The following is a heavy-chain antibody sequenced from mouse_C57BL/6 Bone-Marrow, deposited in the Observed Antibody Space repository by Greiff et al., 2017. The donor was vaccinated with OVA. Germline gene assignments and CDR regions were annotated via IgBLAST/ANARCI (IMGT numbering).Heavy chain of an antibody. CDR3: ARGTTVVSYWYFDV. Sequence: DVKLVESGGGLVKPGGSLKLSCAASGFTFSDYGMHWVRQAPEKGLEWVAYISSGSSTIYYADTVKGRFTISRDNAKNTLFLQMTSLRSEDTAMYYCARGTTVVSYWYFDVWGTGTTVTVSS. J-gene: IGHJ1*03. CDR2: ISSGSSTI. V-gene: IGHV5-17*01. D-gene: IGHD1-1*01. CDR1: GFTFSDYG.